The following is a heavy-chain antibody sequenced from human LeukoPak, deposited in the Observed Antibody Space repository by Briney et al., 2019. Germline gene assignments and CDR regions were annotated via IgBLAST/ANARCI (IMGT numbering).Heavy chain of an antibody. CDR3: ARPQEEDGYNYNWAFDY. CDR1: GGTFSSYA. Sequence: AASVKVSCKASGGTFSSYAISWVRQAPGQGLEWMGGIIPIFGTANYAQKFQGRVTITADKSTSTAYMELSSLRSEDTAVYYCARPQEEDGYNYNWAFDYWGQGTLVTVSS. V-gene: IGHV1-69*06. J-gene: IGHJ4*02. CDR2: IIPIFGTA. D-gene: IGHD5-24*01.